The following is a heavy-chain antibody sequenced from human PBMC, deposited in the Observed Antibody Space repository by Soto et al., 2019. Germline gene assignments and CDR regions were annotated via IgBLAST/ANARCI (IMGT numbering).Heavy chain of an antibody. CDR1: GFTFSSYA. CDR3: AKERSTGWTDYYYYGMDV. CDR2: ISGSGGST. D-gene: IGHD6-19*01. J-gene: IGHJ6*02. V-gene: IGHV3-23*01. Sequence: PVGSLRLSCAASGFTFSSYAMSWVRQAPGKGLEWVSVISGSGGSTYYADSVKGRFTISRDNSKNTLYLQTNSLRAEDTAVYYCAKERSTGWTDYYYYGMDVWGQGTTVTVSS.